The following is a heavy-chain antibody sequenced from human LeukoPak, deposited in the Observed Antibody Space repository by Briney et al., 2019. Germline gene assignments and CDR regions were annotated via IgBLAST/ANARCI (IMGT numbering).Heavy chain of an antibody. CDR2: INTDGRTS. V-gene: IGHV3-74*01. D-gene: IGHD4-17*01. CDR1: GFTFSTYW. Sequence: QSGGTLRLSCAASGFTFSTYWMHWVRQAPGKGLVWGSRINTDGRTSAYADSVKGRFTISRDNAKNTLYLQMNSLRAEDTAVYYCAREVTTFDYWGQGTLVTVSS. J-gene: IGHJ4*02. CDR3: AREVTTFDY.